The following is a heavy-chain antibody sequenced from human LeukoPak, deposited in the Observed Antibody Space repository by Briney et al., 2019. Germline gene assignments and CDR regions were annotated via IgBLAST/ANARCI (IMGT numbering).Heavy chain of an antibody. CDR2: IYYRSQWYN. D-gene: IGHD3-10*01. CDR3: ARGGLVRGSYYLGY. Sequence: SQTLSLTCDISGDSVSSGSGGWNWIRQSPSRGLEWLGRIYYRSQWYNDDAVSVKGRISINPDTAKNQFSLHLNSVTPDDTALYYCARGGLVRGSYYLGYWGQGTLVTVSS. V-gene: IGHV6-1*01. J-gene: IGHJ4*02. CDR1: GDSVSSGSGG.